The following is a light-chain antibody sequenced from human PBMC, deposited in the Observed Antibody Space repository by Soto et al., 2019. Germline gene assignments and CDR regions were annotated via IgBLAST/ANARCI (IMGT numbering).Light chain of an antibody. CDR3: QQYNSWPT. CDR1: HSISTN. CDR2: GAS. Sequence: EIIMTQSPAXLSVSPGEGATLSCRTSHSISTNLAWYQHKRGQSPRLLVYGASTRATGVPARFSGSGSGAEFTLSISSLQSEDFAVYYCQQYNSWPTFGGGTKVEIK. J-gene: IGKJ4*01. V-gene: IGKV3-15*01.